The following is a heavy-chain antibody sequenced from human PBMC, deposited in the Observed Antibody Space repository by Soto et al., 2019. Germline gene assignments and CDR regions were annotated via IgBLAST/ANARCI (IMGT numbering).Heavy chain of an antibody. CDR2: INHSGST. D-gene: IGHD1-26*01. CDR3: ERGNPQYSGSYPRPTGDY. CDR1: GGYFSGYY. J-gene: IGHJ4*01. Sequence: QVQLQQWGAGLLKPSETLSLTCAVYGGYFSGYYWSWIRQPPVKGLEWIGEINHSGSTNYKPSLKSRVTISVDTSTTQFSLKRSSVTAADTAVYYCERGNPQYSGSYPRPTGDYWGHGTLVTVSS. V-gene: IGHV4-34*01.